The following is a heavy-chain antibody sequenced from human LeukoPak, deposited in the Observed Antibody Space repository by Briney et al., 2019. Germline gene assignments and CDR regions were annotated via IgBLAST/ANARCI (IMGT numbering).Heavy chain of an antibody. J-gene: IGHJ4*02. CDR1: GYSFTTYW. CDR2: IYPSDSDT. Sequence: GEPLKISCKGSGYSFTTYWIAWVRQMPGKGLEWMGIIYPSDSDTRYSPSFQGQVTISADKSISTAYLQWSSLKASDTAMYYCARQYSSYDYWGQGTLVTVSS. CDR3: ARQYSSYDY. D-gene: IGHD5-12*01. V-gene: IGHV5-51*01.